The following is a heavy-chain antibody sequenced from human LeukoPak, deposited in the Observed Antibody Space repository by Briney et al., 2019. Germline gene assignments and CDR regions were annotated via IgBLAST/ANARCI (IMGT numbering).Heavy chain of an antibody. CDR1: GFTFSSYA. V-gene: IGHV3-23*01. Sequence: GGSLSLSCAASGFTFSSYAMSWVRQAPGKGLEWVSAIIGSGGSTYYADSVKGRFTISRDNSKNTLYLQMNSLRAEDTAVYYCAKDRGIQLWSEYFQHWGQGTLVTVSS. D-gene: IGHD5-18*01. J-gene: IGHJ1*01. CDR3: AKDRGIQLWSEYFQH. CDR2: IIGSGGST.